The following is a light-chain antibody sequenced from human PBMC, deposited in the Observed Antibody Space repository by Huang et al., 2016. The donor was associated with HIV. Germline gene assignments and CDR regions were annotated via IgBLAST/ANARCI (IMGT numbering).Light chain of an antibody. CDR3: QQFNNWPPRFT. CDR2: GAS. CDR1: QNIGDN. Sequence: EIVMTQSPATLSVSPGERATLSCRASQNIGDNLTWYQHKPGQAPRLLISGASTRATGIPPRLSGSGSGTEFTLTISGLESEDFAVYYCQQFNNWPPRFTFGPGTTVDVK. V-gene: IGKV3-15*01. J-gene: IGKJ3*01.